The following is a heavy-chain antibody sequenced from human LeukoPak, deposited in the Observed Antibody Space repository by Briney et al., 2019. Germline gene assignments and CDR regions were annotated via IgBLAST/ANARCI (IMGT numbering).Heavy chain of an antibody. J-gene: IGHJ5*02. Sequence: SETLSRTCTVSGGSISSYYWSWIRQPPGKGLEWIGYIYPSGTTNYNPSLRSRVTISVDTSKKLFSLRLSSVTAADTAVYYCARQGYRDYWFDPWGQGTLVIVSS. CDR3: ARQGYRDYWFDP. CDR2: IYPSGTT. V-gene: IGHV4-4*09. D-gene: IGHD4-17*01. CDR1: GGSISSYY.